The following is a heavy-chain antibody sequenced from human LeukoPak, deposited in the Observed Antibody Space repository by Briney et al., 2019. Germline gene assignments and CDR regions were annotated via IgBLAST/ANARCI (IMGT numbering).Heavy chain of an antibody. CDR1: GFTVSSNY. V-gene: IGHV3-53*01. Sequence: GGSLRLSCAAPGFTVSSNYMSWVRQAPGKGLEWVSVIYSGGSTYYADSVKGRFTISRDNSKNTLYLQMNSLRAEDTAIYYCAKAEVGSYYDYFDYWGQGTLVTVSS. J-gene: IGHJ4*02. CDR2: IYSGGST. CDR3: AKAEVGSYYDYFDY. D-gene: IGHD1-26*01.